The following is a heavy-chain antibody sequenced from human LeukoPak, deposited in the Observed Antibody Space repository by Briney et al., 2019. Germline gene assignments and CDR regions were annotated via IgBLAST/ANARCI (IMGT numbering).Heavy chain of an antibody. CDR1: GFTFSSYS. V-gene: IGHV3-21*01. CDR3: ARAWLQLSEEFDY. J-gene: IGHJ4*02. Sequence: GGSLRLSCAASGFTFSSYSMNWVRQAPGKGLEWVSSISSSSSYIYYADSVKGRFTISRDNAKNSLYLQMNSLRAEDTAVYYCARAWLQLSEEFDYWGQGTLVTVSS. CDR2: ISSSSSYI. D-gene: IGHD5-24*01.